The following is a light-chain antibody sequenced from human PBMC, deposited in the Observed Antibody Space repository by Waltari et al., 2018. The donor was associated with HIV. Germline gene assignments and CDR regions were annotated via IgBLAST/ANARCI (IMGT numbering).Light chain of an antibody. CDR3: QQYDNLPSIT. Sequence: DIQMTQSPSSLSASVGDRVTITCQASQDISNYLNWYQQKPGKAPKRLIYDASNLETGVPSRFSGSGSGTDFTCTISSLQPEDIATYYCQQYDNLPSITFGQGTRLEIK. CDR2: DAS. J-gene: IGKJ5*01. CDR1: QDISNY. V-gene: IGKV1-33*01.